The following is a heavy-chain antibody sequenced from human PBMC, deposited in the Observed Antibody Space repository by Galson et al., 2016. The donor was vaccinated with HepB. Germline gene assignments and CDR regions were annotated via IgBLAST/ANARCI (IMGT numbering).Heavy chain of an antibody. CDR3: ASYRDINSGYSRDAFDI. V-gene: IGHV3-7*03. CDR2: IKPDGGEK. CDR1: GITLSSYW. D-gene: IGHD5-12*01. J-gene: IGHJ3*02. Sequence: SLRLSCAASGITLSSYWMSWVRQAPGKGLEWVANIKPDGGEKNYVDSVKGRFTISRDNAQNSLYLQMSSLRAEDTAVYYCASYRDINSGYSRDAFDIRGQGTMVTVSS.